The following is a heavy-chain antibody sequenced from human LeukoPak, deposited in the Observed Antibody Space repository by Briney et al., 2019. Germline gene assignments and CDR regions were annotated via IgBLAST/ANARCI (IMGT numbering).Heavy chain of an antibody. Sequence: ASVKVSRKVSGYTLTELSMHWVRQAPGKGLEWMGGFDPEDGETIYAQKFQGRVTMTEDTSTYTAYMELSSLRSEDTAVYYCATDPLGSSGWYVFNYWGQGTLVTVSS. D-gene: IGHD6-19*01. CDR3: ATDPLGSSGWYVFNY. V-gene: IGHV1-24*01. CDR1: GYTLTELS. CDR2: FDPEDGET. J-gene: IGHJ4*02.